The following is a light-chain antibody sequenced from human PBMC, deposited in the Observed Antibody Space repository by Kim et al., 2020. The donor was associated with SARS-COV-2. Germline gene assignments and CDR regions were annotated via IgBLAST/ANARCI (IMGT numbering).Light chain of an antibody. V-gene: IGLV2-14*01. CDR3: SSYTTSSTL. CDR1: SSDLGGYNY. CDR2: EVS. Sequence: QSALTQPASVSGSPGQSITISCTGTSSDLGGYNYVSWYQQHPGKAPKLMIYEVSNRPPGVSNRFSGSKSGNTASLSISGLQAEDEADYYCSSYTTSSTLFGGGTQRTVL. J-gene: IGLJ3*02.